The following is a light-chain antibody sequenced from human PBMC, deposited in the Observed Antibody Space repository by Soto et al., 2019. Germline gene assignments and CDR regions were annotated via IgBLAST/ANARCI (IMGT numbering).Light chain of an antibody. Sequence: QSALTQPASVSGSPGQSITISCTGSSSDVGAYRYVSWFQQHPGRAPKLIIYEVSNRPSGVSDRFSGSKSGNTASLTISGLKAEDEADYHCSSYTTPTAWVFGGGTKLTV. CDR2: EVS. J-gene: IGLJ3*02. CDR3: SSYTTPTAWV. CDR1: SSDVGAYRY. V-gene: IGLV2-14*01.